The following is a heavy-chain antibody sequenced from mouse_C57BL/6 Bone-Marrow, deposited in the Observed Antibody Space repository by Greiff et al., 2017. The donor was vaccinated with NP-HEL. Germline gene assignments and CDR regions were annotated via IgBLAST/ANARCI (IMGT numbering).Heavy chain of an antibody. CDR3: ARLHYYGSSYYAMDY. CDR1: AYTFPSYG. CDR2: FFPRSVIT. Sequence: QFQLQQSGAELARPGASVKLSCRASAYTFPSYGLSWVRRRPGQGLDWIGGFFPRSVITTYNEKFKGKATLTADKSSSTAYMELRSLTSEDSAVYFCARLHYYGSSYYAMDYWGQGTSVTVSS. V-gene: IGHV1-81*01. J-gene: IGHJ4*01. D-gene: IGHD1-1*01.